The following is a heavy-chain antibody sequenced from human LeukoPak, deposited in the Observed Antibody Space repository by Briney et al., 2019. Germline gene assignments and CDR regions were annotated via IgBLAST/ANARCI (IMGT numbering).Heavy chain of an antibody. J-gene: IGHJ4*02. CDR2: INPSGGGT. V-gene: IGHV1-2*02. CDR1: GYTFTSYY. CDR3: AREASSGNDY. Sequence: ASVKVSCKASGYTFTSYYMHWVRQAPGQGLEWMGIINPSGGGTNYAQKFQGRVTMTRDTSISTAYMELSRLRSDDTAVYYCAREASSGNDYWGQGTLVTVSS. D-gene: IGHD3-22*01.